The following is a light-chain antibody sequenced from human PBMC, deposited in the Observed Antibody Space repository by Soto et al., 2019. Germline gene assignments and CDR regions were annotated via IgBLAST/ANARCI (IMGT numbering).Light chain of an antibody. CDR2: GAS. Sequence: IQMTQSPSSLSASVGDGVTLTCRASHTIATYLNWYQQKPGQVPEVLIYGASRLHVGVTSRFTGSGYGTDFTLTINNLQTEDFAIYYCQQFYYYPYTFGQGTKLEVK. CDR1: HTIATY. CDR3: QQFYYYPYT. V-gene: IGKV1-39*01. J-gene: IGKJ2*01.